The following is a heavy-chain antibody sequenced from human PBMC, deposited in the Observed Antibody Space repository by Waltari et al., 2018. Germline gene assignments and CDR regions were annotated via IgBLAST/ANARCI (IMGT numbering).Heavy chain of an antibody. J-gene: IGHJ6*03. V-gene: IGHV4-34*01. CDR3: ARANTIFGVVRTWYYMDV. CDR2: IHQSGRT. CDR1: GGSFSGYY. D-gene: IGHD3-3*01. Sequence: QVQLQQWGAGLLKPSETLSLTCVVYGGSFSGYYWSWIRQPPGTGLEWIGEIHQSGRTKHNPSLKSRVTISIDTSKNQISLKLRSVTAADTAVYYCARANTIFGVVRTWYYMDVWGKGTTVTVSS.